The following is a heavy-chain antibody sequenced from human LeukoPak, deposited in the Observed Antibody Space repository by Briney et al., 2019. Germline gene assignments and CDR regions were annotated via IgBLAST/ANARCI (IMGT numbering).Heavy chain of an antibody. CDR3: ARDLQWLVRGWFDP. CDR2: IYTSGST. D-gene: IGHD6-19*01. J-gene: IGHJ5*02. CDR1: GGSISSYY. Sequence: ASETLSLTCTVSGGSISSYYWSWIRQPAGKGLEWIGRIYTSGSTNYNPSLKSRVTMSVDTSKNQFSLKLSSVTAADTAVYYWARDLQWLVRGWFDPWGQGTLVTVSS. V-gene: IGHV4-4*07.